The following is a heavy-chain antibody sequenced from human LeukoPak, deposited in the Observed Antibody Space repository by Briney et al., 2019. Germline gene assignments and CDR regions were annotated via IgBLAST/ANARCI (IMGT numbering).Heavy chain of an antibody. Sequence: ASVKVSCKSSGYTFTGYYMHWVRQPPAQGLEWMGWINPNSGGTNYAQKFQGRVTMTRDTSISTAYIELSRLRSDDTAVYYCARVGLGHRLGYCSGGSCYSGDYYYYYMDVWGKGTTVTVSS. V-gene: IGHV1-2*02. J-gene: IGHJ6*03. CDR1: GYTFTGYY. CDR2: INPNSGGT. CDR3: ARVGLGHRLGYCSGGSCYSGDYYYYYMDV. D-gene: IGHD2-15*01.